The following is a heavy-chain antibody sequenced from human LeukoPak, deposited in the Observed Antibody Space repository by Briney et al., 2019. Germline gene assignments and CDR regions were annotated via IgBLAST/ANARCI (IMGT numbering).Heavy chain of an antibody. V-gene: IGHV3-11*04. CDR3: ARPYYYDSSGLPGY. CDR1: GFTFSNYY. Sequence: GGSLRLSCAASGFTFSNYYMSWIRQAPGKGLEWISYISSSATTIYYADSVKGRFTISRDNAKNSLFLQMNSLRAEDTAVYYCARPYYYDSSGLPGYWDQGILVTVSS. J-gene: IGHJ4*02. CDR2: ISSSATTI. D-gene: IGHD3-22*01.